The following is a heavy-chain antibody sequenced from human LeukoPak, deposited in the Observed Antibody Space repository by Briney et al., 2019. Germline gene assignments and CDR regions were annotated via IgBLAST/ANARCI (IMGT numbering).Heavy chain of an antibody. J-gene: IGHJ4*02. Sequence: GGSLRLSCAASGFTVSSNYMSCVRQAPWKGLEWVSVIYSGGSTYYADSVKGRFTISRDNSKNTLYLQMNSLRAEDTAVYYCARGSAAAEDYWGQGTLVTVSS. V-gene: IGHV3-53*01. CDR3: ARGSAAAEDY. D-gene: IGHD6-13*01. CDR2: IYSGGST. CDR1: GFTVSSNY.